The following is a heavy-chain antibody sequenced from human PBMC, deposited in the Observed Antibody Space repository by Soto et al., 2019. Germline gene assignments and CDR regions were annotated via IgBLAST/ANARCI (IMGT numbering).Heavy chain of an antibody. D-gene: IGHD6-13*01. CDR3: ARDGPLYSSSWYGGNWFDP. J-gene: IGHJ5*02. V-gene: IGHV1-69*13. CDR1: GGTFSSYA. Sequence: GASVKVSCKASGGTFSSYAISWVRQAPGQGLEWMGGIIPIFGTANYAQKFQGRVMITADESTSTAYMELSSLRSEDTAVYYCARDGPLYSSSWYGGNWFDPWGQGTLVTVSS. CDR2: IIPIFGTA.